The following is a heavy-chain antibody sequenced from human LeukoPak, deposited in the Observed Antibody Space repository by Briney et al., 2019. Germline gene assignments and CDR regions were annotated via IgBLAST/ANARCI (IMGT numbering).Heavy chain of an antibody. D-gene: IGHD6-19*01. CDR3: ARAYSSGSYYGLDV. V-gene: IGHV4-59*08. Sequence: SETLSLTCTVSGDSIGSYYWSWIRQPPGKRLEWIGYIYYTGSTNYNPSLESRVTMSVDTSKDQFSLNLTSVTAADTAVYFCARAYSSGSYYGLDVWGHGTTVTVSS. CDR2: IYYTGST. J-gene: IGHJ6*02. CDR1: GDSIGSYY.